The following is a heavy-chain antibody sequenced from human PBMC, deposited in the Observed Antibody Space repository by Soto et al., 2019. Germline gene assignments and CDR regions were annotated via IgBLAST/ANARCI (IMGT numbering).Heavy chain of an antibody. CDR1: GFTVSSNY. CDR2: IYSGGST. CDR3: ARDSHGDYGDAFDI. V-gene: IGHV3-66*01. Sequence: GGSLRLSCAASGFTVSSNYMSWVRQAPGKGLEWVSVIYSGGSTYYADSVKGRFTISRDNSKNTLYLQMNSLRAEDTAVYYCARDSHGDYGDAFDIWGQGTMGTVSS. J-gene: IGHJ3*02. D-gene: IGHD4-17*01.